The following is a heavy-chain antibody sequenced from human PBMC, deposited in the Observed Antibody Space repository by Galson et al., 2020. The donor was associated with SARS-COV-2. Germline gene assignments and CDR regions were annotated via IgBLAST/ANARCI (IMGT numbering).Heavy chain of an antibody. CDR1: GFSLSNARMG. CDR3: ARTSAYYYYYYMDV. Sequence: SGPTLVKPTETLTLTCTVSGFSLSNARMGVSWIRQPPGKALEWLAHIFSNDEKSYSTSLKSRLTISKDTSKSQVVLTMTNMDPVDTATYYCARTSAYYYYYYMDVWGKGTTVTVSS. V-gene: IGHV2-26*01. J-gene: IGHJ6*03. CDR2: IFSNDEK.